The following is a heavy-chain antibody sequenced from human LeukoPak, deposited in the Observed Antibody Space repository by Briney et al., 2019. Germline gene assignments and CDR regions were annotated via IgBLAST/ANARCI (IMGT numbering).Heavy chain of an antibody. CDR2: FDPEDGET. CDR1: GYTLTELS. Sequence: ASVKVSCKVSGYTLTELSMHWVRQAPGKGLEWMGGFDPEDGETIYAQKFQGRVTMTEDTSTDTAYMELSSLRSEDTAVYYCATAATRLYYYDSSGSLNYWGQGTLVTVSS. CDR3: ATAATRLYYYDSSGSLNY. D-gene: IGHD3-22*01. J-gene: IGHJ4*02. V-gene: IGHV1-24*01.